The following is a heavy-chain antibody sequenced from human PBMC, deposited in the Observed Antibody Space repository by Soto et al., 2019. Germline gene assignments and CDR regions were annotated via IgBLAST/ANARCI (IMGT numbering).Heavy chain of an antibody. Sequence: QVQLQESGPGLVKPSETLSLTCTVSGGFVNSDTHSWSWIRQTPGKRLEWIGFIYSGGSTKNTSLRSRVPMSVDTSNNQFALKLRSVIVADTAVYHCARFVRSCSATTCSTRADVWGQGITVTVSS. CDR3: ARFVRSCSATTCSTRADV. J-gene: IGHJ6*02. V-gene: IGHV4-61*01. CDR1: GGFVNSDTHS. D-gene: IGHD2-2*01. CDR2: IYSGGST.